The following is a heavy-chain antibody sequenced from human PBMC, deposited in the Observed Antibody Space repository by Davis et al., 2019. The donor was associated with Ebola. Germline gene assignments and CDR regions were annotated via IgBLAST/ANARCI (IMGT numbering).Heavy chain of an antibody. CDR3: ARDSQYSYCSSTSCYHYGMDV. CDR1: GYTFIGYY. D-gene: IGHD2-2*01. CDR2: INPNSGGT. V-gene: IGHV1-2*02. Sequence: ASVKVSCKASGYTFIGYYMHWVRQAPGQGLEWMGWINPNSGGTNYAQKFQGRVTMTRDTSISTAYMELSRLRSDDTAVYYCARDSQYSYCSSTSCYHYGMDVWGQGTTVTVSS. J-gene: IGHJ6*02.